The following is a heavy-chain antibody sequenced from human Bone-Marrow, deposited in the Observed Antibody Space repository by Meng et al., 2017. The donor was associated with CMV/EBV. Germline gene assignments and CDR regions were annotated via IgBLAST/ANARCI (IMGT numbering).Heavy chain of an antibody. J-gene: IGHJ4*02. V-gene: IGHV3-15*01. D-gene: IGHD2-21*01. CDR2: IKSKTDGGTT. CDR3: AKIAYCGGDCYSGYFDY. Sequence: GESLKISCAASGFIFSDAWMSWVRQAPGKGLEWVGRIKSKTDGGTTDYAAPVKDRFTISRDDSKNTLYLQMNSLRAEDTAVYYCAKIAYCGGDCYSGYFDYWVQGTLVTVSS. CDR1: GFIFSDAW.